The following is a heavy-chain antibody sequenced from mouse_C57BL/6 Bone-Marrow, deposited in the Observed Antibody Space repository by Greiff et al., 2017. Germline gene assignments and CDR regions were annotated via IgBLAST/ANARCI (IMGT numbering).Heavy chain of an antibody. CDR2: ISSGSSTI. V-gene: IGHV5-17*01. CDR1: GFTFSDYG. CDR3: ARTSVVGDAMDY. D-gene: IGHD1-1*01. J-gene: IGHJ4*01. Sequence: EVKVVESGGGLVKPGGSLKLSCAASGFTFSDYGMHWVRQAPEKGLEWVAYISSGSSTIYYADTVKGRFTISRDNATNTLFLQMTSLRSEDTAMYYCARTSVVGDAMDYWGQGTSVTVSS.